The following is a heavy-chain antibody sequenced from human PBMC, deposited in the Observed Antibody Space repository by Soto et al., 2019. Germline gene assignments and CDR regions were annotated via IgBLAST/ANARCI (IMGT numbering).Heavy chain of an antibody. J-gene: IGHJ5*02. V-gene: IGHV3-23*01. D-gene: IGHD6-6*01. CDR3: AKLGSSSDWFEP. CDR2: ISGSGGST. CDR1: RFTFSSYA. Sequence: LRLSCAASRFTFSSYAMSWVRQAPGRGLEWVSAISGSGGSTYYADSVKGRFNISQDNSKNTMYLQMNSLRAEDTAVYYCAKLGSSSDWFEPWGQGTLVTVSS.